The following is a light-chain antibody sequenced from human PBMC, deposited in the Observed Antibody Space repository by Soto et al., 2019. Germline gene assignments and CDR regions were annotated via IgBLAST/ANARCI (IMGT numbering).Light chain of an antibody. CDR1: QSVSNN. CDR2: GAS. J-gene: IGKJ1*01. V-gene: IGKV3-15*01. Sequence: EIVMTQSPATLSVSPGERASLSCRASQSVSNNLAWYQQNPGQAPRLLIYGASTRATGIPARFSGSGSGTEFTLPISSLQSEDFAVYYCQQYNSWPPRTFGQGTKVDIK. CDR3: QQYNSWPPRT.